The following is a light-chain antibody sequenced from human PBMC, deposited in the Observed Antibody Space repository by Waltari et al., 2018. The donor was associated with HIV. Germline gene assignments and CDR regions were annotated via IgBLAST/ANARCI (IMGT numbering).Light chain of an antibody. CDR1: RSVSIY. Sequence: EIVSTESEATLSLSPGERATLCCRASRSVSIYLAWFHHKPGPAPSLLIYYASTRAPGIPARFSGIGSGTDFTLTISRLEPDDSAVYYCQQRSNSPPFPFGQGPKLAI. CDR3: QQRSNSPPFP. V-gene: IGKV3-11*01. J-gene: IGKJ2*01. CDR2: YAS.